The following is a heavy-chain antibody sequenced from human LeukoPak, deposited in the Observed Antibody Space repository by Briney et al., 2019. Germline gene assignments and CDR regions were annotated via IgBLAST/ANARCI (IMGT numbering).Heavy chain of an antibody. CDR2: INHSRST. J-gene: IGHJ4*02. CDR1: GGSFSGYY. CDR3: ARVFDY. V-gene: IGHV4-34*01. Sequence: SETLSLTCAVYGGSFSGYYWSWIRQPPGKGLEWIGEINHSRSTNYNPSLKSRVTISVDTSKNQFSLKLSSVTAADTAVYYCARVFDYWGQGTLVTVSS.